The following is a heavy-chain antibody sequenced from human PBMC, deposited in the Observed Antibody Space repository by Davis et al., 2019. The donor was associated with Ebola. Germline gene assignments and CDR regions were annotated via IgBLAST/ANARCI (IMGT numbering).Heavy chain of an antibody. D-gene: IGHD3-3*01. V-gene: IGHV3-30*03. CDR3: ARDPLYYDFWSGYYYYYGMDV. CDR2: ISYDGSNK. Sequence: GGSLRLSCAASGFTFSSYGMHWVRQAPGKGLEWVAVISYDGSNKYYADSVKGRFTISRDNSKNTLYLQMNSLRAEDTAVYYCARDPLYYDFWSGYYYYYGMDVWGQGTTVTVSS. J-gene: IGHJ6*02. CDR1: GFTFSSYG.